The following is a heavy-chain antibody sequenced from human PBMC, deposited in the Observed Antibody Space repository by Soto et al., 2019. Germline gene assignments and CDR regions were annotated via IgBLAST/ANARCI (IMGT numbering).Heavy chain of an antibody. V-gene: IGHV1-2*02. D-gene: IGHD1-26*01. Sequence: GASVKVSCKASGYTFTGYYMHWVRQAPGQGLEWMGWINPNSGGTNYAQKFQGRVTMTRDTSISTAYMELSRLRSDDTAVYYCARDLLLGASGTRYYYYYGMDVWGQGTTVTVSS. CDR1: GYTFTGYY. CDR2: INPNSGGT. J-gene: IGHJ6*02. CDR3: ARDLLLGASGTRYYYYYGMDV.